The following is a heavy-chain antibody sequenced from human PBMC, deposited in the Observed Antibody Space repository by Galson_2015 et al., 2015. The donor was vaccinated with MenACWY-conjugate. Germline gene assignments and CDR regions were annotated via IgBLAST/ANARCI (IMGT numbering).Heavy chain of an antibody. J-gene: IGHJ4*02. CDR1: GYTFSSYH. Sequence: SVKVSCKASGYTFSSYHMHWVRQAPGQGLEWMGIINPSGGGTSSAQKFQGRVTMTRDTSTSTVYMELSSLRSEDTAVYYCARVGYCSSPTCYLAFSDYWGQGTLVTVSS. D-gene: IGHD2-2*01. CDR3: ARVGYCSSPTCYLAFSDY. CDR2: INPSGGGT. V-gene: IGHV1-46*01.